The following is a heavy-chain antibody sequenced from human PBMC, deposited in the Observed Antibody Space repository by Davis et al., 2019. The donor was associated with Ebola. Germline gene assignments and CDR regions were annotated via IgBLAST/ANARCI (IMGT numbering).Heavy chain of an antibody. D-gene: IGHD5-18*01. CDR2: ISSSSSYI. CDR1: GFTFSSYS. CDR3: ARAVDTAMDEFDY. V-gene: IGHV3-21*01. J-gene: IGHJ4*02. Sequence: GEPLKISCAASGFTFSSYSMNWVRQAPGKGLEWVSSISSSSSYIYYADSVKGRFTISRDNAKNSLYLQMNSLRAEDTAVYYCARAVDTAMDEFDYWGQGTLVTVSS.